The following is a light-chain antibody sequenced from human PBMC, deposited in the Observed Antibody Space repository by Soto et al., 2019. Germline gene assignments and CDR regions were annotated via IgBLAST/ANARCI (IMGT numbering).Light chain of an antibody. CDR1: QSVSSN. CDR2: GAS. Sequence: EIVMTQSPATLSVSPGERATLSCRASQSVSSNLAWYQQKPGQAPRLLIYGASTRATGIPDRFSGSGSGTEFTLTISSLQSEDFAVYYCQQDNNWPWTFGQGTKVEIK. V-gene: IGKV3-15*01. CDR3: QQDNNWPWT. J-gene: IGKJ1*01.